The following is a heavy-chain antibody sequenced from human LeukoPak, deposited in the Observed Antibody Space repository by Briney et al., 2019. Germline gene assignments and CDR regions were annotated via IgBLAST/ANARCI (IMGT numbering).Heavy chain of an antibody. CDR1: GFTFGSYS. CDR3: ARDVGYAFDI. Sequence: VGSLRLSCAASGFTFGSYSMNWVRQAPGKGLEWISYFNAIDGAMWYADSVKGRFTISGDNARQSLYLQMGSLRDEDTAVYYCARDVGYAFDIWGQGTRVTFS. J-gene: IGHJ3*02. V-gene: IGHV3-48*02. CDR2: FNAIDGAM. D-gene: IGHD6-25*01.